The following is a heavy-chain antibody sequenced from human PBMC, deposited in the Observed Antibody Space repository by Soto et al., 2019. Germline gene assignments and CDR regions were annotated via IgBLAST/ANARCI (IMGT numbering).Heavy chain of an antibody. CDR3: AHRPGYCSGGSCYGFFFYFDY. J-gene: IGHJ4*02. CDR1: GFSLSTSGVG. CDR2: IYWDDDK. D-gene: IGHD2-15*01. V-gene: IGHV2-5*02. Sequence: SGPTLVKPTQTLTLTCTFSGFSLSTSGVGVGWIRQPPGKALEWLALIYWDDDKRYSPSLKSRLTITKDTSKHQVVLKKTNMDPVDTATYYCAHRPGYCSGGSCYGFFFYFDYWGQGTLVTVSS.